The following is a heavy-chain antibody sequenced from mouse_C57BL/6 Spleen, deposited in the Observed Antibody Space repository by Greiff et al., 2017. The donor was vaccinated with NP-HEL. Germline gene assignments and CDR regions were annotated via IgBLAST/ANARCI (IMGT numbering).Heavy chain of an antibody. V-gene: IGHV5-9*01. D-gene: IGHD2-4*01. Sequence: EVQGVESGGGLVKPGGSLKLSCAASGFTFSSYTMSWVRQTPEKRLEWVATISGGGGNTYYPDSVKGRFTISRDNAKNTLYLPMSSLRSEDTALYYCARDDYDVVAWFAYWGQGTLVTVSA. CDR3: ARDDYDVVAWFAY. J-gene: IGHJ3*01. CDR2: ISGGGGNT. CDR1: GFTFSSYT.